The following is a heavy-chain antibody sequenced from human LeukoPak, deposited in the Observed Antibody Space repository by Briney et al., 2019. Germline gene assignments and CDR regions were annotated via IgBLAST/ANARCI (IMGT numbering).Heavy chain of an antibody. Sequence: GGSVRLSCSASGFTFSRYAMHWVRHAPGKGLENVSGINDNGGRTHYGDSVKGRFSISRDNSKNTLHIQMSTLRAEDTALYYCVKDVGGSYAFDYSGQGILVTVAS. CDR1: GFTFSRYA. J-gene: IGHJ4*02. CDR3: VKDVGGSYAFDY. V-gene: IGHV3-64*05. CDR2: INDNGGRT. D-gene: IGHD1-26*01.